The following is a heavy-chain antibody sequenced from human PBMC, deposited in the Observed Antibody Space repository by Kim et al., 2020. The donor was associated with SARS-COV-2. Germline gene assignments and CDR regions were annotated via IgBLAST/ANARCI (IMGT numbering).Heavy chain of an antibody. CDR2: IGTAGDT. V-gene: IGHV3-13*01. J-gene: IGHJ3*02. CDR3: ARASYYDSSGFHGLDAFDI. CDR1: GFTFSSYD. D-gene: IGHD3-22*01. Sequence: GGSLRLSCAASGFTFSSYDMHWVRQATGKGLEWVSAIGTAGDTYYPGSVKGRFTISRENAKNSLYLQMNSLRAGDTAVYYCARASYYDSSGFHGLDAFDIWGQGTMVTVSS.